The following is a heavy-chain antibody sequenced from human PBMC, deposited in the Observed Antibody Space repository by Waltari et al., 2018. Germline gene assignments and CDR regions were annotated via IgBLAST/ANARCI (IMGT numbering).Heavy chain of an antibody. CDR2: INYDGSQK. J-gene: IGHJ4*02. CDR1: GFTFSRYW. Sequence: EVQLVESGGGLVQPGGSPRLSCGASGFTFSRYWMSWVRQTPGKGLQWVANINYDGSQKYYVDSVKGRFTISRDNAKNSVYLQMNSLRVEDTAVYYCAKSRGFEYWGQGALITVSS. CDR3: AKSRGFEY. D-gene: IGHD2-2*01. V-gene: IGHV3-7*01.